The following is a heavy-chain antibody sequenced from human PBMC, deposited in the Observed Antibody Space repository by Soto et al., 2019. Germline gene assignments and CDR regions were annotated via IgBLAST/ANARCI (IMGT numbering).Heavy chain of an antibody. V-gene: IGHV3-11*05. J-gene: IGHJ6*02. CDR3: AREYCYTMDV. Sequence: QVQLVESGGGLVRPGGSLRLSCEASGFTFRDYYMTWFRQAPGKGLEWLSYIDSSTKYTNYADSVKGRFTISRDNAKNSLYLQMNSLGADDTAVYYCAREYCYTMDVWGQGTMVTVSS. CDR2: IDSSTKYT. CDR1: GFTFRDYY.